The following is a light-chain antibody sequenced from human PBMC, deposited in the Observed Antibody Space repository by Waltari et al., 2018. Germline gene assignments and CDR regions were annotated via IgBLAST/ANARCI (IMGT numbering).Light chain of an antibody. Sequence: DIQMTQSPSSLSAFVGDRVTITCRTSQNINNYLNWYQQKPGKAPKLLIYTASSLQSGVPSRFSGSGSGTDFTLTISSLQLEDFAIYYCQQSFGTPPTFGQGTKVEIK. CDR1: QNINNY. CDR2: TAS. CDR3: QQSFGTPPT. J-gene: IGKJ1*01. V-gene: IGKV1-39*01.